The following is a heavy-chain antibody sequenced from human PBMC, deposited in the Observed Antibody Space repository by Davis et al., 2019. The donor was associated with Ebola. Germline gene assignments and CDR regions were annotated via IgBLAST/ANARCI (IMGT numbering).Heavy chain of an antibody. J-gene: IGHJ4*02. CDR2: INPSGGST. CDR3: VKGEYSNYDFDY. D-gene: IGHD4-11*01. V-gene: IGHV1-46*01. Sequence: ASVKVSCKASGYTFISYYMHWVRQAPGQGLEWMGIINPSGGSTSYAQRFRGRLTMTRDTSTSTVYMELSSLRSEDTAVYYCVKGEYSNYDFDYWGQGTLVTVSS. CDR1: GYTFISYY.